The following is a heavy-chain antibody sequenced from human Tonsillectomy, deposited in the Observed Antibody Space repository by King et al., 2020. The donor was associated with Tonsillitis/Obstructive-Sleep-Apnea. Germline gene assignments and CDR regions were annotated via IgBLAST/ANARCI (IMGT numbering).Heavy chain of an antibody. V-gene: IGHV3-13*04. CDR3: TRGRPGLVRGAPYDYYYLDV. J-gene: IGHJ6*03. Sequence: VQLVESGGGLVQPGGSLRLSCAASGFTFSSYDMHWVRQATGKGLEWVSTINTTDDTFYPGSVKGRFTISREDAKNSLYLQMNSLRAGDTAVYYCTRGRPGLVRGAPYDYYYLDVWGKGTTVTVSS. CDR2: INTTDDT. D-gene: IGHD3-10*01. CDR1: GFTFSSYD.